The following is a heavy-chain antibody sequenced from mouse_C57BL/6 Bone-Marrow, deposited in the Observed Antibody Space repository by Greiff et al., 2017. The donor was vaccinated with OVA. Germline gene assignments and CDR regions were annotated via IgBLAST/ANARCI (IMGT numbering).Heavy chain of an antibody. J-gene: IGHJ3*01. D-gene: IGHD1-1*01. CDR1: EYEFPSHD. V-gene: IGHV5-2*01. Sequence: EVMLVESGGGLVQPGESLKLSCESNEYEFPSHDMSWVRKTPEKRLELVAAINSDGGSTSYPDTMERRFIISRDNTKKTLYLQMSSLRSEDTALYYCARGGNYYGSSYVLFAYWGQGTLVTVSA. CDR3: ARGGNYYGSSYVLFAY. CDR2: INSDGGST.